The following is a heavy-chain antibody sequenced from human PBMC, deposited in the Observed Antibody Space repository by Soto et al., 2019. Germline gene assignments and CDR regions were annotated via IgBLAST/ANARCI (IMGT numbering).Heavy chain of an antibody. D-gene: IGHD6-19*01. CDR3: VAGSGWLPDF. J-gene: IGHJ4*02. V-gene: IGHV3-7*01. Sequence: EVQLVESGGGLVQPRGSLRRSCAASGFSFGTYWMNWVRQAPGKGLEWVAIIKKDGSEKLYVDSVKGRFTISRDNARNSLYLEMNSLRAEDTAVYYCVAGSGWLPDFWAQGTLVTVSS. CDR1: GFSFGTYW. CDR2: IKKDGSEK.